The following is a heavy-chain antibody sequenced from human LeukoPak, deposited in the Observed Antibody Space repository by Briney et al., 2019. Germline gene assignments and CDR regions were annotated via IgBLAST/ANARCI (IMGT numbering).Heavy chain of an antibody. CDR3: ARPGEMATITSWYFDL. D-gene: IGHD5-24*01. CDR2: IYPGDSDT. V-gene: IGHV5-51*01. CDR1: GYSFTSYW. J-gene: IGHJ2*01. Sequence: GESLKISCKGSGYSFTSYWIGWVRQMPGKGLEWMGIIYPGDSDTRYSPSFQGQVTISADKSISTAYLQWSSLKASDTAMYYCARPGEMATITSWYFDLWGRGTLVTVSS.